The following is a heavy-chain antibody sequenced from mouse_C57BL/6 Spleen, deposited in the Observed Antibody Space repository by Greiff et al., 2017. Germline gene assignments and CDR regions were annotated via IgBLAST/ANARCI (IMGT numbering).Heavy chain of an antibody. J-gene: IGHJ2*01. V-gene: IGHV1-80*01. CDR1: GYAFSSYW. Sequence: VQLQESGAELVKPGASVKISCKASGYAFSSYWMNWVKQRPGTGREWIGQIYPGDGDTNYNGKFKGKATLAAEKSSSTAYMQRSSLTSEDSAVYLWARWDGTTQALYYIDYGGQGSTLTVSA. CDR3: ARWDGTTQALYYIDY. D-gene: IGHD3-3*01. CDR2: IYPGDGDT.